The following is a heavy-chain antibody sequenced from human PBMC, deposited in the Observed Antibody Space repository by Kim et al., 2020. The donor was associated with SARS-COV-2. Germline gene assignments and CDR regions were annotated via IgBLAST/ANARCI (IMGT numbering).Heavy chain of an antibody. CDR3: AKPQGRDGYIHDAFDI. V-gene: IGHV3-43*02. Sequence: GGSLRLSCAASGFTFDDYAMHWVRQAPGKGLEWVSLISGDGGSTYYADSVKGRFTISRDNSKNSLYLQMNSLRTEDTALYYCAKPQGRDGYIHDAFDIWGQGTMVTVSS. D-gene: IGHD5-12*01. CDR1: GFTFDDYA. J-gene: IGHJ3*02. CDR2: ISGDGGST.